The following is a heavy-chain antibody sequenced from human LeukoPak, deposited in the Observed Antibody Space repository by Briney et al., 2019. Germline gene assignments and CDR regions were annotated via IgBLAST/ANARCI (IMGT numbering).Heavy chain of an antibody. V-gene: IGHV3-15*01. CDR3: TTDYLATANDAFDI. J-gene: IGHJ3*02. D-gene: IGHD2-15*01. CDR2: IKSKTDGGTT. Sequence: GGSLRLSCAASGFTFSNAWMSWVRQAPGKGLEWVGRIKSKTDGGTTDYAAPVKGRFAISRDDSKNTLYLQMNSLKTEDTAVYYCTTDYLATANDAFDIWGQGTMVTVSS. CDR1: GFTFSNAW.